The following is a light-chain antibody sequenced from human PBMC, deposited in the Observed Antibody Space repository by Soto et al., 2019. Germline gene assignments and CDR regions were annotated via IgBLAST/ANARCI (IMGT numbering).Light chain of an antibody. V-gene: IGKV3-20*01. CDR3: QQYGDSPRT. CDR1: QTVSSNY. CDR2: GAS. Sequence: IVLTQSPGTLSLSPGERATLSCRASQTVSSNYLAWFQQKPGQAPRLLIYGASSRATGIPDRFSGSGSGTDFNLTISRLEPEDFAVYYCQQYGDSPRTFGQGTKVEIK. J-gene: IGKJ1*01.